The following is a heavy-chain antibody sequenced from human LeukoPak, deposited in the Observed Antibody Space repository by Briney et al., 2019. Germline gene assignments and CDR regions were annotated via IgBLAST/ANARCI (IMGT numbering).Heavy chain of an antibody. D-gene: IGHD3-10*01. CDR2: IIPIFGTA. CDR1: GGTFSSYA. V-gene: IGHV1-69*13. Sequence: ASVKVSCKASGGTFSSYAISWVRQAPGQGLEWMGGIIPIFGTANYAQKFQGRVTITADESTSTAYMELSSLRSEDTAVYYCARGRGSGVGGYYFDYWGQGTLVTVSS. J-gene: IGHJ4*02. CDR3: ARGRGSGVGGYYFDY.